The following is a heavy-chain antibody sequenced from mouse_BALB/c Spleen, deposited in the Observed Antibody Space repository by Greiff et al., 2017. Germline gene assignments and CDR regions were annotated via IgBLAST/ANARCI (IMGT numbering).Heavy chain of an antibody. D-gene: IGHD4-1*01. J-gene: IGHJ3*01. CDR1: GFTFSDFY. V-gene: IGHV7-1*02. Sequence: EVMLVESGGGLVQPGGSLRLSCAPSGFTFSDFYMEWVRQPPGKRLEWIAASRNKANDYTTEYSASVKGRFIVSRDTSQSILYLQMNALRAEDTAIYYCARDAYWDWFAYWGQGTLVTVSA. CDR3: ARDAYWDWFAY. CDR2: SRNKANDYTT.